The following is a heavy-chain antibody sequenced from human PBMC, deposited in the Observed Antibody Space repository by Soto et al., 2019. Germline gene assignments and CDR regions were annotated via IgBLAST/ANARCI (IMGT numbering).Heavy chain of an antibody. V-gene: IGHV2-5*08. CDR2: IDWNNDK. D-gene: IGHD3-10*01. CDR1: GFSLRTNAIG. Sequence: LRLSCAGSGFSLRTNAIGASWFRQPLGKALDWLSHIDWNNDKGYSPSMKNSLTGTNDDTKKQVVRTMTDMDPVDTSTYYCVHRRRDSGPNGDYWGPGILVTVSS. CDR3: VHRRRDSGPNGDY. J-gene: IGHJ4*02.